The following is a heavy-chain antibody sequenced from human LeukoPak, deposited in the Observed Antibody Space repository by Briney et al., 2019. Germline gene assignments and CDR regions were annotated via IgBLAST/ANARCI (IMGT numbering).Heavy chain of an antibody. D-gene: IGHD3-3*01. CDR1: GFTFSSYG. V-gene: IGHV3-30*02. Sequence: GGSLRLSCAASGFTFSSYGMNWVRQAPGKGLEWVAFIRYDGSNKYYADSVKGRFTISRDNSKNTLYLQMNSLRAEDTAVYYCAKDQNRYYDFWSGYRKDTWGQGTLVTVSS. CDR2: IRYDGSNK. J-gene: IGHJ5*02. CDR3: AKDQNRYYDFWSGYRKDT.